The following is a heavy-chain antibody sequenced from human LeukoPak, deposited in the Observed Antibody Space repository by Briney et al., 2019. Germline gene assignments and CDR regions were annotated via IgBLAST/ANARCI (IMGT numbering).Heavy chain of an antibody. D-gene: IGHD3-22*01. CDR2: ISAYNGNT. V-gene: IGHV1-18*01. Sequence: ASVKVSCKASGYTFTSYGISWVRQAPGQGLEWMGWISAYNGNTNYAQKLQGRVTMTTDTSTSTAYMELRSLRSEDTAVYYCARDRDMIVVVITSDAFDIWGQGTMVTVSS. J-gene: IGHJ3*02. CDR3: ARDRDMIVVVITSDAFDI. CDR1: GYTFTSYG.